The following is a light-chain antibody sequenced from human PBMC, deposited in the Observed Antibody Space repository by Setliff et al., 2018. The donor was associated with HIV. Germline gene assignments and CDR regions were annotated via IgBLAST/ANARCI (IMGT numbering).Light chain of an antibody. J-gene: IGLJ2*01. CDR3: AAWDDSLSGVV. CDR1: SSNIGINA. Sequence: QSVLTQPPSVSEAPRQRVTISCSGSSSNIGINAVNWYQRLPGKAPKLLIYYDDLLPSGVSDRFSGSKSGTSASLAISGLQSEDEADYYCAAWDDSLSGVVFGGGTKVTVL. CDR2: YDD. V-gene: IGLV1-36*01.